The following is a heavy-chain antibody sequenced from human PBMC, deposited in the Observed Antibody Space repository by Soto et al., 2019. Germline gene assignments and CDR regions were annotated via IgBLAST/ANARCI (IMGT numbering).Heavy chain of an antibody. CDR2: ISYDGSNK. D-gene: IGHD5-18*01. V-gene: IGHV3-30-3*01. J-gene: IGHJ6*02. CDR1: GFTFSSYA. CDR3: ARDRLAVVTYYYYGMDV. Sequence: GGSLRLSCAASGFTFSSYAMHWVRQAPGKGLEWVAVISYDGSNKYYADSVKGRFTISRDNSKNTLYLQMNSLRAEDTAVYYCARDRLAVVTYYYYGMDVWGQGTTVTVSS.